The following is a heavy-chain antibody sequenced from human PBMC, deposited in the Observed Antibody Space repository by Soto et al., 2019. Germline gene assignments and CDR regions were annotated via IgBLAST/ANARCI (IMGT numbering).Heavy chain of an antibody. CDR1: GFPFAPST. D-gene: IGHD2-21*02. V-gene: IGHV3-23*01. Sequence: EVQLLQSGGGLVQPGGSLTLSCGVSGFPFAPSTMSWVRLAPGKGLEWVSTISVSVGSTYSADSVQGRFTVSSDISDNTLFLRMTSLTADDTAVYFCAKRDVPHSTSNAYFYDHWGRGVLVTVSS. CDR2: ISVSVGST. CDR3: AKRDVPHSTSNAYFYDH. J-gene: IGHJ4*02.